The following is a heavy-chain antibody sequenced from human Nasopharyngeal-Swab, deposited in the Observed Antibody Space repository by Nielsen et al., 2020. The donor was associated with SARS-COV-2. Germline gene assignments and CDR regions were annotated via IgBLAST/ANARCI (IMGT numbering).Heavy chain of an antibody. Sequence: ASVKVSCNASGYTFTSYGISWVRQAPGQGLEWMGWISAYNGNTNYAQKLQGRVTMTTDTSTSTAYMELRSLRSDDTAVYYCARGIVVVPAAMGGFHYYYYGMDVWGQGTTVTVSS. J-gene: IGHJ6*02. CDR2: ISAYNGNT. CDR1: GYTFTSYG. V-gene: IGHV1-18*01. CDR3: ARGIVVVPAAMGGFHYYYYGMDV. D-gene: IGHD2-2*01.